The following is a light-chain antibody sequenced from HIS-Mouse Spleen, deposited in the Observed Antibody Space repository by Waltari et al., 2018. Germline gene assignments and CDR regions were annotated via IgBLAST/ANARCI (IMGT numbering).Light chain of an antibody. J-gene: IGLJ1*01. CDR2: DVS. CDR3: CSYAGSYTGV. V-gene: IGLV2-11*01. CDR1: SSDVGGYNY. Sequence: QSALTQPRSVSGSPGQSVTISCTGTSSDVGGYNYVSCDQHHPGKAPKLMIYDVSKRPSGVPDRFSGSKSGNTASLTISGLQAEDEADYYCCSYAGSYTGVFGTGTKVTVL.